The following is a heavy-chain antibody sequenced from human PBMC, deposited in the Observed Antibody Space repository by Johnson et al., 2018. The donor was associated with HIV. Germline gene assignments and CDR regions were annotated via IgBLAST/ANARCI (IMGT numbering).Heavy chain of an antibody. D-gene: IGHD3-10*01. CDR2: MSGNGGGT. J-gene: IGHJ3*02. Sequence: VQLVESGGGLVQPGGSLRLSCAASGFTFKNYAMNWVRQAPGRGLEWVSGMSGNGGGTYYADSVKGRFTIYRDNSKNHVYLQVKSLRAEDTAVYYCARPIARGASDIWGQGTMVTVSS. CDR3: ARPIARGASDI. CDR1: GFTFKNYA. V-gene: IGHV3-23*04.